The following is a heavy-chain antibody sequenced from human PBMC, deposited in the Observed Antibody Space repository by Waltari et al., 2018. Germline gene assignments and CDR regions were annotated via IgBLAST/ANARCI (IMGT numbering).Heavy chain of an antibody. V-gene: IGHV3-48*03. CDR3: AGGRWLQLVY. J-gene: IGHJ4*02. CDR2: ISSSGSTI. CDR1: GFTFSSYE. Sequence: EVQLVESGGGLVQPGGSLRLSCAASGFTFSSYEMNWVRQAPGKGLEWVSYISSSGSTIYYADSVKGRFTISRDNAKNSLYLQMNSLRAEDMAVYYCAGGRWLQLVYWGQGTLVTVSS. D-gene: IGHD5-12*01.